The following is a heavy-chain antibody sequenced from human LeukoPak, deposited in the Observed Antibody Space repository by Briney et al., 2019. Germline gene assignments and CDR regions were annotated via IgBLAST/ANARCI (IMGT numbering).Heavy chain of an antibody. D-gene: IGHD3-22*01. CDR1: GGSISSYY. J-gene: IGHJ4*02. CDR2: IYTSGST. V-gene: IGHV4-4*07. Sequence: SETLSLTCTVSGGSISSYYWSRIRQPAGKGLEWIGRIYTSGSTNYNPSLKSRVTMSVDTSKNQFSLKLSSVTAADTAVYYCARNYDSSGYYFDYWGQGTLVTVSS. CDR3: ARNYDSSGYYFDY.